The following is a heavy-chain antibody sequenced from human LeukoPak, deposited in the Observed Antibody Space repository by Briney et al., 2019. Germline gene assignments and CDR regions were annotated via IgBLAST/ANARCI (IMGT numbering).Heavy chain of an antibody. D-gene: IGHD3-3*01. CDR2: IIPIFGTA. CDR1: GGTLSSYA. Sequence: ASVKVSCKASGGTLSSYAISWVRQAPGQGLEWMGRIIPIFGTANYAQKFQGRVTITTDESTSTAYMELSSLRSEDTAVYYCARDLFRFLEMFDPWGQGTLVTVSS. CDR3: ARDLFRFLEMFDP. V-gene: IGHV1-69*05. J-gene: IGHJ5*02.